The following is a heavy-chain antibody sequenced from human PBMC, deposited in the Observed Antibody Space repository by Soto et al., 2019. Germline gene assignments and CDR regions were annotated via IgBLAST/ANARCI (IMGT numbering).Heavy chain of an antibody. CDR2: ISAYNGNT. D-gene: IGHD6-19*01. V-gene: IGHV1-18*01. J-gene: IGHJ5*02. Sequence: QVQLVQSGAEVKKPGASVKVSCKASGYTFTSYGISWVRQAPGQGLEWMGWISAYNGNTNYAQKLQGRVTMTTDTSTSTADVELRSLRSDDTAVYYCASRTYSSGWSNWCDPWGQGTLVTVSS. CDR1: GYTFTSYG. CDR3: ASRTYSSGWSNWCDP.